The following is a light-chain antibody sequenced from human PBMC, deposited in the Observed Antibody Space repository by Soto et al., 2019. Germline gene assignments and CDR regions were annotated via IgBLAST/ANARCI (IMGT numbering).Light chain of an antibody. J-gene: IGKJ1*01. V-gene: IGKV3-15*01. CDR1: ETVSTN. Sequence: ETVLTQSPATLSVSPGERVTLSCRASETVSTNLAWYQQRPGQAPRLLIYDVSTGATGIPARFSGRRSGTEFTLTISSLQSEDFGAYYCQQRRNWPPWTFGQGTKVDIK. CDR3: QQRRNWPPWT. CDR2: DVS.